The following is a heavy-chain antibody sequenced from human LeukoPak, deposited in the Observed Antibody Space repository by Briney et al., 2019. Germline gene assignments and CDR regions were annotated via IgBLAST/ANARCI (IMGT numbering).Heavy chain of an antibody. D-gene: IGHD3-10*01. CDR3: ARDGTGTTLVRGVMGNFDY. J-gene: IGHJ4*02. CDR2: IWHDGTNT. Sequence: PGGSLRLSCAASGFTFSAYGMHWVRQAPGKGLEWVAFIWHDGTNTFCADSVKGRFTISRDNSKNTVYLEMNSLRAEDTAVYYCARDGTGTTLVRGVMGNFDYWGQGTLVTVSS. CDR1: GFTFSAYG. V-gene: IGHV3-33*01.